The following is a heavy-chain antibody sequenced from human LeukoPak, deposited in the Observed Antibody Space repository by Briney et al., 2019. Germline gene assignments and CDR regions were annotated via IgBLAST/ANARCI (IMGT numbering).Heavy chain of an antibody. CDR1: GFPFGDYP. Sequence: PGGSLRPSCAASGFPFGDYPMHWVRQAPGKGLEWVSLISGDGGSSFQADSVRGRFTIPRDNSKKSLYLQMSSLRSEDTAMYYCARDLGGSGRNWASNWFDPWGQGTLVTVSS. D-gene: IGHD1-26*01. CDR2: ISGDGGSS. V-gene: IGHV3-43*02. J-gene: IGHJ5*02. CDR3: ARDLGGSGRNWASNWFDP.